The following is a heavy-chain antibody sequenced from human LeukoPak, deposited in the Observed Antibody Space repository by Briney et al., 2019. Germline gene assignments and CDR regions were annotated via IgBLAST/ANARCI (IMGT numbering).Heavy chain of an antibody. CDR2: IITIFHTP. CDR1: GGTFSSYA. D-gene: IGHD3-22*01. J-gene: IGHJ4*02. CDR3: ARERWYYDSSGYQNYPFDY. Sequence: SVNVSCKASGGTFSSYAFSWVRQAPGQGLEWMGVIITIFHTPYYAPKFQGRVTITADESTSTAYMELSSLRSEDTAVYYCARERWYYDSSGYQNYPFDYWGQGTLVTVSS. V-gene: IGHV1-69*01.